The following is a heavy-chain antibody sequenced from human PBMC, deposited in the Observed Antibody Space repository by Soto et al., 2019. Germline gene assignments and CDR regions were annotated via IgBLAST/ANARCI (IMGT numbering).Heavy chain of an antibody. D-gene: IGHD3-9*01. V-gene: IGHV3-21*01. CDR2: ISSRSSYI. Sequence: GGSLRLSCAASGFTFSSYSMNWVRQAPGKGLEWVSSISSRSSYIYYAASVKGRFTISSDNAKNSLYLQMNSLRAEDTAVYYCARDLHDILTGYYWDYYYGMDVWGQGTTVTVSS. CDR1: GFTFSSYS. J-gene: IGHJ6*02. CDR3: ARDLHDILTGYYWDYYYGMDV.